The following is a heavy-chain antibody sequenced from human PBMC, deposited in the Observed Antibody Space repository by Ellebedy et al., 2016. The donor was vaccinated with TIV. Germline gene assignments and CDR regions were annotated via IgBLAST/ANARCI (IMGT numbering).Heavy chain of an antibody. CDR2: IYYSGST. CDR3: ARFVRATKAFDI. V-gene: IGHV4-39*07. Sequence: MPSETLSLTCTVSGGSISSSSYYWGWIRLPPGKGLEWIGNIYYSGSTYYNPSLQSRVTISVDTSKNQCSLRLNSVTAADTAVYYCARFVRATKAFDIWGQGTMVTVSS. D-gene: IGHD5-12*01. CDR1: GGSISSSSYY. J-gene: IGHJ3*02.